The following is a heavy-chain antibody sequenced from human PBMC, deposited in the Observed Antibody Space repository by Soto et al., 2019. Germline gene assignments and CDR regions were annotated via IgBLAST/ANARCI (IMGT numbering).Heavy chain of an antibody. CDR3: ARDNPPGDAFDI. Sequence: PGGSLRLSCAASGFTFSSYSMNWVRQAPGKGLEWVSYISSSSSTIYYADSVKGRFTISRDNAKNSLYLQMNSLRAEDTAVYYCARDNPPGDAFDIWGQGTMVTVS. V-gene: IGHV3-48*01. CDR1: GFTFSSYS. CDR2: ISSSSSTI. J-gene: IGHJ3*02.